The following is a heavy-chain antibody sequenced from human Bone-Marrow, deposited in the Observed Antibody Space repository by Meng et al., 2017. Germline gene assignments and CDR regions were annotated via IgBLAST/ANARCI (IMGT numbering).Heavy chain of an antibody. CDR1: GFTFSSYE. D-gene: IGHD1-1*01. CDR2: ISGSGSLT. CDR3: AREGISGTTSDY. Sequence: GESLKISCATSGFTFSSYEMNWVRQAPGKRLEWVSYISGSGSLTKYTDSVKGRFTISRDNAKNSLYLQMHTLRAEDTAVYYCAREGISGTTSDYWGQGTLVTVSS. J-gene: IGHJ4*02. V-gene: IGHV3-48*03.